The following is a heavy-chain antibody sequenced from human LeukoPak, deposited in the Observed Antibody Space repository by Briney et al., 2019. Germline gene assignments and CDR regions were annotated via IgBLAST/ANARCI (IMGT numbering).Heavy chain of an antibody. J-gene: IGHJ6*02. CDR3: ATGAFYHGLDV. D-gene: IGHD2/OR15-2a*01. CDR2: IRADGGRT. V-gene: IGHV3-43*02. Sequence: GGSLRLSCAASGFTFGDYAMHWVRQAPGKGLEWVSLIRADGGRTYYADSVNGRFTISRDNSKNSLYLQMNSLRTDDTALYYCATGAFYHGLDVWGQGSTVTVSS. CDR1: GFTFGDYA.